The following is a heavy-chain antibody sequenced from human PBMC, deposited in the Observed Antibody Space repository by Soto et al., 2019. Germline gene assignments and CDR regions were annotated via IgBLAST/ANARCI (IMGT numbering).Heavy chain of an antibody. V-gene: IGHV1-18*01. D-gene: IGHD3-9*01. CDR3: ARVAQSSYVLRYFERLPDANMHDAFDI. J-gene: IGHJ3*02. CDR1: GYTFTSYG. CDR2: ISAYNGNT. Sequence: ASVNVSSKASGYTFTSYGISWVRHAPGQGLEWMGWISAYNGNTNYAQKLQGRVTMTTDTSTSTDYIELRSLRSDDTAVYYCARVAQSSYVLRYFERLPDANMHDAFDISGQGTMVTVSS.